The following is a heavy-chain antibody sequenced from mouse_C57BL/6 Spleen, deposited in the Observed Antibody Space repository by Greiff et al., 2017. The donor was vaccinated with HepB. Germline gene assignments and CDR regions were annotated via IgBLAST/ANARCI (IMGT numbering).Heavy chain of an antibody. CDR3: ARDDGHYFDY. Sequence: QVQLKESGAELVRPGTSVKMSCKASGYTFTNYWIGWAKQRPGHGLEWIGDIYPGGGYTNYNEKFKGKATLTADKSSSTAYMQFSSLTSEDSAIYYCARDDGHYFDYWGQGTTLTVSS. D-gene: IGHD2-3*01. CDR1: GYTFTNYW. V-gene: IGHV1-63*01. CDR2: IYPGGGYT. J-gene: IGHJ2*01.